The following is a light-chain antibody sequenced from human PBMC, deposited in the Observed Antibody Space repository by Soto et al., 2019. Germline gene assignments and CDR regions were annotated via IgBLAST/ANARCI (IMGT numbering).Light chain of an antibody. CDR3: QQRRNWPT. J-gene: IGKJ2*01. CDR2: DAS. CDR1: QSVSSY. Sequence: PGERATLSCRASQSVSSYLAWYQQKPGQAPRLLIYDASNRATGIPARFSGSGSGTDFTLTISSLEPEDFAVYYCQQRRNWPTFGQGTKLEIK. V-gene: IGKV3-11*01.